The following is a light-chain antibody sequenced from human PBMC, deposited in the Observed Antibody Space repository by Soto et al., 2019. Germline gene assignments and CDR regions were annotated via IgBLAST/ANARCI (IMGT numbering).Light chain of an antibody. CDR2: EVI. V-gene: IGLV2-8*01. CDR1: SRDVGGYNY. Sequence: QSVGTQPPSASGSTGEAVTISCAGTSRDVGGYNYVSWYQQHPGKAPKLLIYEVIKRPSGVPDRFSGSKYGNTASLTVSGLQAEDEADYFCSSYAGSKIFVFGTGTKVTVL. CDR3: SSYAGSKIFV. J-gene: IGLJ1*01.